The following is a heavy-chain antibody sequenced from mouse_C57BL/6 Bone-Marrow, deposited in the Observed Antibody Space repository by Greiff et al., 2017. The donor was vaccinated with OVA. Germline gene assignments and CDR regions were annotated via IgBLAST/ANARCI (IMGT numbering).Heavy chain of an antibody. CDR3: ARSPIDGYYNAMDY. Sequence: QVQLQQSGAELARPGASVKLSCKASGYTFTSYGISWVKQRTGQGLEWIGEIYPRSGNTYYNEKFKGKATLTADKSSSTAYMELRSLTSEDSAVYFCARSPIDGYYNAMDYWGQGTSVTVSS. D-gene: IGHD2-3*01. CDR1: GYTFTSYG. V-gene: IGHV1-81*01. J-gene: IGHJ4*01. CDR2: IYPRSGNT.